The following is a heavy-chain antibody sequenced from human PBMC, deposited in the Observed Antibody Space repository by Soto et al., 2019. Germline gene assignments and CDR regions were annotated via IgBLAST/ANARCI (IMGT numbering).Heavy chain of an antibody. J-gene: IGHJ6*03. CDR1: GFTFSSYG. Sequence: GGSLRLSCAASGFTFSSYGMHWVRQAPGKGLEWVAVIWYDGSNKYYADSVKGRFTISRDNSKNTLYLQMNSLRAEDTAVYYCARGKYPEAPTRNYYYYYYMDVWGKGTTVTVSS. V-gene: IGHV3-33*01. CDR2: IWYDGSNK. D-gene: IGHD2-2*01. CDR3: ARGKYPEAPTRNYYYYYYMDV.